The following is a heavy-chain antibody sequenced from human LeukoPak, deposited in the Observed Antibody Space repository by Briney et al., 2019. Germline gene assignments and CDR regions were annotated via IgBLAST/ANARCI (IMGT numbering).Heavy chain of an antibody. D-gene: IGHD3-22*01. CDR2: ISYDGSNK. CDR3: AKEHHYYYDSSCYYDY. J-gene: IGHJ4*02. CDR1: GFTISSYG. V-gene: IGHV3-30*18. Sequence: PGGSLRFTSEASGFTISSYGIHWVRQAPGKGLEWVAVISYDGSNKYYADSVKGRFTISRDNSKNTLYLQMNSLRAEDTAVYYCAKEHHYYYDSSCYYDYWGQGTLVTVSS.